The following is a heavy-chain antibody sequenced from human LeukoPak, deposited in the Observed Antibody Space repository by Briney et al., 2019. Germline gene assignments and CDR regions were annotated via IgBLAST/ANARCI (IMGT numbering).Heavy chain of an antibody. V-gene: IGHV3-7*01. CDR3: ASGPQWLVPGIDY. Sequence: GRSLRLSCAASGFTFSSYWMSWVRQAPGKGLEWVANIKQDGSEKYYVDSVKGRFTISRDNAKNSLYLQMNSLRAEDTAVYYCASGPQWLVPGIDYWGQGTLVTVSS. CDR1: GFTFSSYW. D-gene: IGHD6-19*01. CDR2: IKQDGSEK. J-gene: IGHJ4*02.